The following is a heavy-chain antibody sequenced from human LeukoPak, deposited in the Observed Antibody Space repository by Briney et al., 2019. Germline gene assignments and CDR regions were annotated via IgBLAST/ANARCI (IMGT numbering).Heavy chain of an antibody. CDR3: ARDGAGHSYGIDY. CDR1: GGTFSSYT. J-gene: IGHJ4*02. Sequence: SVKVSCKASGGTFSSYTISWVRQAPGQGLEWMGRIIPILGIANYAQKFQGRVTITADKSTSTAYMEVRSLRSDDTAVYYCARDGAGHSYGIDYWGQGTLVTVSS. D-gene: IGHD5-18*01. V-gene: IGHV1-69*04. CDR2: IIPILGIA.